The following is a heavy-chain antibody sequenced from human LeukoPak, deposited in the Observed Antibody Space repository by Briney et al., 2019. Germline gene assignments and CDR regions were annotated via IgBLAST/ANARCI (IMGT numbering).Heavy chain of an antibody. J-gene: IGHJ4*02. CDR3: AGAGTLVGATYFDY. V-gene: IGHV3-48*01. Sequence: GGSLRLSCTASGFTFSTYSMNWVRQAPGKGLEWVSYISSSSSTIYYADSMKGRFTISRDNAKNSLYLQMNSLRAEDTAVYYCAGAGTLVGATYFDYWGQGTLVTVSS. CDR1: GFTFSTYS. D-gene: IGHD1-26*01. CDR2: ISSSSSTI.